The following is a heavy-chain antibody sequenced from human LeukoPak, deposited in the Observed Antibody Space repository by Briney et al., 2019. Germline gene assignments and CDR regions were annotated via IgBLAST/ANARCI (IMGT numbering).Heavy chain of an antibody. V-gene: IGHV4-59*12. Sequence: SETLSLTCTVSGGSISSYYWSWIRQPPGKGLEWIGYIYYSGSTNYNPSLKSRVTISVDTSKNQFSLKLSSVTAADTAVYYCARIYDSSGYYYSPFDYWGQGTLVTVSS. J-gene: IGHJ4*02. CDR3: ARIYDSSGYYYSPFDY. D-gene: IGHD3-22*01. CDR2: IYYSGST. CDR1: GGSISSYY.